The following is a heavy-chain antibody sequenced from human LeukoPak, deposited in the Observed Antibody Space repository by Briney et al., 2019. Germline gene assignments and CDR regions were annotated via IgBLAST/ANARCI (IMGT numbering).Heavy chain of an antibody. CDR3: ARLSYGSTDDY. CDR2: IRNKANSYAT. J-gene: IGHJ4*02. Sequence: GESLRLSCAASGFTFSGSSIHWVRQAAGNGLEWVGRIRNKANSYATLYAASVKGRFTISRDDSENTAYLQMNSLKTEDTAVYYCARLSYGSTDDYWGQGTLVTAS. V-gene: IGHV3-73*01. CDR1: GFTFSGSS. D-gene: IGHD2-15*01.